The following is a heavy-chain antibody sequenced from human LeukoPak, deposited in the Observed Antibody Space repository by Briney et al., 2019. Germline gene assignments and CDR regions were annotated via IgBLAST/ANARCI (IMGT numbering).Heavy chain of an antibody. CDR2: IYYSGST. V-gene: IGHV4-59*01. D-gene: IGHD3-10*01. J-gene: IGHJ5*02. Sequence: SETLSLTCTVSGGSISSYYWSWIRQPPGKGLEWIGYIYYSGSTNCNPSLKSRVTISVDTSKNQFSLKLSSVTAADTAVYYCARKGSYTNWFDPWGQGTLVTVSS. CDR1: GGSISSYY. CDR3: ARKGSYTNWFDP.